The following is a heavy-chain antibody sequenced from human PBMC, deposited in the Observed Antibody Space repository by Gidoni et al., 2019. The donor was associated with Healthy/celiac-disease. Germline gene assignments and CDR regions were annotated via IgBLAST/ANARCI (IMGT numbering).Heavy chain of an antibody. CDR2: IYYSGST. V-gene: IGHV4-39*01. Sequence: QLQLQESGPGLVKPSETLSLTCTVSGGSISSSSYYWGWIRQPPGKGLEWIGSIYYSGSTYYNPSLKSRVTISVDTSKNQFSLKLSSVTAADTAVYYCARRPGYSSGLDYWGQGTLVTVSS. J-gene: IGHJ4*02. D-gene: IGHD6-19*01. CDR1: GGSISSSSYY. CDR3: ARRPGYSSGLDY.